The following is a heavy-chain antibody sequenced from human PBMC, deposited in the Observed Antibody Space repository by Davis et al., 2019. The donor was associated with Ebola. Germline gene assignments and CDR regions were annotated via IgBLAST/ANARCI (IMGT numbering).Heavy chain of an antibody. J-gene: IGHJ5*02. D-gene: IGHD6-13*01. CDR3: ARVPAAAGRGDNWLDP. CDR2: INNSGRTL. V-gene: IGHV3-48*02. Sequence: GESLKISCAASGFTFRSYWMSWVRQVPGKGLEWVSCINNSGRTLYYADSVKGRFTISRDSAKNSLYLQMNSLRDEDTAVYYCARVPAAAGRGDNWLDPWGQGTLVTVSS. CDR1: GFTFRSYW.